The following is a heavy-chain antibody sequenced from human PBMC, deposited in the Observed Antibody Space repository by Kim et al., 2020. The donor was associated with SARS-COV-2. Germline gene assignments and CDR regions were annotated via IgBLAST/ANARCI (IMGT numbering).Heavy chain of an antibody. CDR3: ARQAVAGSFDY. D-gene: IGHD6-19*01. J-gene: IGHJ4*02. V-gene: IGHV1-18*01. CDR2: K. Sequence: KNDRRKVKGTVTMTTDTSPSTAYMELRSLRSDDTAVYYCARQAVAGSFDYWGQGTLVTVSS.